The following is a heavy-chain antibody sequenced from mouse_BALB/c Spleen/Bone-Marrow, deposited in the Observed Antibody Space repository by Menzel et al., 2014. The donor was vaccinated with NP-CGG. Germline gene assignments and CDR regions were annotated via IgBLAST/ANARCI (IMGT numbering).Heavy chain of an antibody. J-gene: IGHJ2*01. V-gene: IGHV1S34*01. CDR2: IGCYNGAT. CDR3: ARGDGYYVDFDY. Sequence: LVKTGASVKISCKASGYSFTGYYMHWVKQSHGKSLEWIGYIGCYNGATSYNQKFKGKATFTVDTSSSTAYMQFNRLTSEDSAVYYCARGDGYYVDFDYWGQGTTLTVSS. CDR1: GYSFTGYY. D-gene: IGHD2-3*01.